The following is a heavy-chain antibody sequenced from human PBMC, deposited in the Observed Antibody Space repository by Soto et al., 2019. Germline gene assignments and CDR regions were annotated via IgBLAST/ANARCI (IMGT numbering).Heavy chain of an antibody. V-gene: IGHV3-21*01. D-gene: IGHD5-12*01. Sequence: GGSLRLSCAASGFTFTTYGTSWVRQAPGKGLEWVSSLSPSGGSTYYADSVKGRFTISRDNAKNSLFLQMDSLRAEDTAVYYCARGWLGPDYWGQGTLVTVSS. CDR2: LSPSGGST. J-gene: IGHJ4*02. CDR1: GFTFTTYG. CDR3: ARGWLGPDY.